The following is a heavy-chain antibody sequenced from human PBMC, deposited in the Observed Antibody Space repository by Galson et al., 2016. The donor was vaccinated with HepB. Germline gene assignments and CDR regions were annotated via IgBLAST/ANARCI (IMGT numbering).Heavy chain of an antibody. CDR1: GFAFSSYA. CDR3: AKSGPGGWYRNYYGLNV. Sequence: SLRLSCAASGFAFSSYAMHWVRQTPGKGLEWVSSITGSGSRTYYAVSVEGRYTISRDNSKNTVYLQMNSLRAEDTAVYYCAKSGPGGWYRNYYGLNVWGQGTTVAV. CDR2: ITGSGSRT. D-gene: IGHD1-1*01. V-gene: IGHV3-23*01. J-gene: IGHJ6*02.